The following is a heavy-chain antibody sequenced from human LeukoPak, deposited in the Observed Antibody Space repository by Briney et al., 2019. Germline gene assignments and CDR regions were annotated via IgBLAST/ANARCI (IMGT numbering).Heavy chain of an antibody. D-gene: IGHD5-18*01. CDR2: IYTSGST. V-gene: IGHV4-61*02. Sequence: PSETLSLTCTVSGGSISSGSYYWSWIRQPAGKGLEWIGRIYTSGSTNYNPSLKSRVTISVDTSKNQFSLKLSSVTAADTAVYYCASLPVDTAMGFDYWGQGTLVTVSS. CDR3: ASLPVDTAMGFDY. CDR1: GGSISSGSYY. J-gene: IGHJ4*02.